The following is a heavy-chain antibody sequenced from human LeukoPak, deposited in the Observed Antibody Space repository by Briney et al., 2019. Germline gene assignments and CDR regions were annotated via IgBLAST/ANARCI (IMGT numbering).Heavy chain of an antibody. Sequence: PGGSLRLSCAASGFTFDRYSMTWVRQAPGKGLEWVANIKEDGSEKYYVDSVKGRFTISRDNAKNSLYLQMNSLRAEDRAVYYCARDVGAGYSSSWYEGWGQGTLSPSPQ. J-gene: IGHJ4*02. D-gene: IGHD6-13*01. V-gene: IGHV3-7*01. CDR3: ARDVGAGYSSSWYEG. CDR1: GFTFDRYS. CDR2: IKEDGSEK.